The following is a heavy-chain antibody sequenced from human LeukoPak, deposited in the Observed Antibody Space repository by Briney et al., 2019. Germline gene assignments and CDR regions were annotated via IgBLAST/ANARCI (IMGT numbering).Heavy chain of an antibody. CDR1: GFTFSSYS. Sequence: GGSLRLSCAASGFTFSSYSMNWVRQAPGKGLGWVSYISSSSSTIYYADSVKGRFTISRDNAKNSLYPQMNSLRAEDTAVYYCARDLYDSSGWYRRIDAFDIWGQGTMVTVSS. J-gene: IGHJ3*02. D-gene: IGHD6-19*01. CDR3: ARDLYDSSGWYRRIDAFDI. V-gene: IGHV3-48*01. CDR2: ISSSSSTI.